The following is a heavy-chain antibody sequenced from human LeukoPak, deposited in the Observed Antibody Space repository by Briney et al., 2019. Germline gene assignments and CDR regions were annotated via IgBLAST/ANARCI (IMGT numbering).Heavy chain of an antibody. V-gene: IGHV3-30*18. J-gene: IGHJ4*02. D-gene: IGHD5-18*01. CDR1: GFTFSSYG. CDR2: ISYDGSNK. CDR3: ANRQLWLIFDY. Sequence: KPGRSLRLSCAASGFTFSSYGMHWVRQAPGKGLEWVAVISYDGSNKYYADSVKGRFTISRDNSKNTLYLQMNSLRAEDTAVYYCANRQLWLIFDYWGQGTLVTVSS.